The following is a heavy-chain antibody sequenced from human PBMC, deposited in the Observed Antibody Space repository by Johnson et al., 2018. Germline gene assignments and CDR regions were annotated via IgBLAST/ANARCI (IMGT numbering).Heavy chain of an antibody. D-gene: IGHD5-18*01. J-gene: IGHJ3*02. CDR1: GYTFTSYD. V-gene: IGHV1-46*01. Sequence: QVQLVQSGAEVKKPGASVKVSCKASGYTFTSYDINWVRQATGQGLEWMGIINPSGGSTTYAQTFQGRVTMTRDTSTGTVHMKLSSLRSEDTAVYYCAREGGYTYGYKACDIWGQGTMVTVSS. CDR3: AREGGYTYGYKACDI. CDR2: INPSGGST.